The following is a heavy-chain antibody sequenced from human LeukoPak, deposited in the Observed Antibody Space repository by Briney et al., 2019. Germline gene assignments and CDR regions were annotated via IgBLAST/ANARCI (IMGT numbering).Heavy chain of an antibody. CDR3: VRDGGVSGYDLLDY. Sequence: GGSLRLSCAASGFTFSNYWMTWVRQAPGKGLEWVVHINQDGSEEHYMDSAKARFTISRDNAKNSLSLQMNSLRAEDTAVYYCVRDGGVSGYDLLDYWGQGTLVTVSS. D-gene: IGHD5-12*01. CDR2: INQDGSEE. J-gene: IGHJ4*02. V-gene: IGHV3-7*01. CDR1: GFTFSNYW.